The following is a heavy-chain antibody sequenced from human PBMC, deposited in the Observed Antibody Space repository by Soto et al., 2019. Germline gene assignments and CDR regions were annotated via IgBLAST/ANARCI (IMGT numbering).Heavy chain of an antibody. J-gene: IGHJ4*02. D-gene: IGHD2-21*01. V-gene: IGHV3-30*18. CDR1: GFTFSSYG. CDR2: ISYDGSNK. CDR3: AKDPRGGDGYNQPFDY. Sequence: QVQLVESGGGVVQPGRSLRLSCAASGFTFSSYGMHWVRQAPGKGLEWVAVISYDGSNKYYADSVKGRFTISRDNSKNTLYLQMNSLRAEDTAVYYCAKDPRGGDGYNQPFDYWGQGTLVTVSS.